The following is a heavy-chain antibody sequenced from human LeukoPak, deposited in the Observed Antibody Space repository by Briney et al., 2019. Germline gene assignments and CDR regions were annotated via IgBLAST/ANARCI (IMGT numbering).Heavy chain of an antibody. D-gene: IGHD2-21*01. CDR1: GFTFSSYA. Sequence: GGSLRLSCAASGFTFSSYAMSWVRQAPGKGLEWVSAISGSDGRTYYADSVKGRFTISRDNSKNTLYLQINSLRAEDTAIYHCAKQSVIGISHFDYWGQGTLVTVSS. V-gene: IGHV3-23*01. J-gene: IGHJ4*02. CDR2: ISGSDGRT. CDR3: AKQSVIGISHFDY.